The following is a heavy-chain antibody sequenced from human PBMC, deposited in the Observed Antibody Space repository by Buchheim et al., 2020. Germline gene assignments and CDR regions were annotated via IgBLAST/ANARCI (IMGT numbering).Heavy chain of an antibody. J-gene: IGHJ6*02. CDR2: ISGSGGST. CDR3: AKDSVTALGLGELSAHYYYGMDV. Sequence: EVQLLESGGGLVQPGGSLRLSCAASGFTFSSYAMSWVRQAPGKGLEWVSAISGSGGSTYYADSVKGRFTISRDNSKNTLYLQMNSLRAEDTAVYYCAKDSVTALGLGELSAHYYYGMDVWGQGTT. D-gene: IGHD3-16*02. V-gene: IGHV3-23*01. CDR1: GFTFSSYA.